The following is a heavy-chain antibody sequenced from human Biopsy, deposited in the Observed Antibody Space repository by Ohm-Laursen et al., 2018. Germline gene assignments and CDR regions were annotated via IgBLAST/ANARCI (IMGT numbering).Heavy chain of an antibody. V-gene: IGHV4-4*07. D-gene: IGHD1-14*01. Sequence: TLSLTCTVSGGSLSSYSWSWIRQPAGKGLEWIGQIYTSGITNYNPSLKSRVTMSVDTSKNQFSLRVSSVTAADTAVYYCARDRDRRGWFDPWGRGTPVTVSS. J-gene: IGHJ5*02. CDR1: GGSLSSYS. CDR3: ARDRDRRGWFDP. CDR2: IYTSGIT.